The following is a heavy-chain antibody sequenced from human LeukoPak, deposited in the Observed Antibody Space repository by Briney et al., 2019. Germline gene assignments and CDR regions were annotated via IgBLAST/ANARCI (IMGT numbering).Heavy chain of an antibody. CDR2: IRSKAYGGTT. J-gene: IGHJ4*01. CDR1: GFTFSSYA. Sequence: GGSLRLSCAASGFTFSSYAMSWVRQAPGKGLEWVGFIRSKAYGGTTEYAASVKGRFTISRDDSKSIAYLQMNSLKTEDTAVYYCTSHFHYYDSSGYRNYFDYWGQGTLVTVSS. CDR3: TSHFHYYDSSGYRNYFDY. D-gene: IGHD3-22*01. V-gene: IGHV3-49*04.